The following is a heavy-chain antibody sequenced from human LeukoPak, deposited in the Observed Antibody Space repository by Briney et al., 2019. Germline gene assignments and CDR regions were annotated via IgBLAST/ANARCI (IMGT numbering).Heavy chain of an antibody. D-gene: IGHD6-19*01. CDR1: GFTFSDYS. J-gene: IGHJ4*02. Sequence: GGSLRLSCAASGFTFSDYSMNWVRQAPGKGLEWVSYISFSVNTKYYGDSVKGRFTISRDNAKNPLYLHMDSLRAEDTAVYYCARGAYSSGWAYFDHWGQGTLVTVSS. CDR3: ARGAYSSGWAYFDH. CDR2: ISFSVNTK. V-gene: IGHV3-48*04.